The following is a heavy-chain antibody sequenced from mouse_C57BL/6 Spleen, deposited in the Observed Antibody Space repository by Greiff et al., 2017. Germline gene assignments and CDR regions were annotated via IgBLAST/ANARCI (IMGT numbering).Heavy chain of an antibody. D-gene: IGHD2-4*01. CDR2: IDPSDSYT. V-gene: IGHV1-59*01. CDR3: ARDDYKYFDV. Sequence: QVQLQQPGAELVRPGTSVKLSCKASGYTFTSYWMHWVKQRPGQGLEWIGVIDPSDSYTNYNQKFKGKATLTVDTSSSTAYMQLSSLTSEDSAVYYCARDDYKYFDVWGTGTTVTVSS. J-gene: IGHJ1*03. CDR1: GYTFTSYW.